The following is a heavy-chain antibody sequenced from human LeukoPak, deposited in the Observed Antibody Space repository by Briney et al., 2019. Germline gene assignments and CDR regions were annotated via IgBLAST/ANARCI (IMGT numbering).Heavy chain of an antibody. V-gene: IGHV1-2*02. CDR3: ARAHPFGYYYMDV. CDR1: GYTFTGYY. J-gene: IGHJ6*03. Sequence: ASVKGSCKASGYTFTGYYIHWVRQAPGQGLEWMGWINPNSGGTNYAQKFPGRVTMTRDTSISTAYMELSRLRSDDTAVYYCARAHPFGYYYMDVWGKGTTVTVSS. D-gene: IGHD3-10*01. CDR2: INPNSGGT.